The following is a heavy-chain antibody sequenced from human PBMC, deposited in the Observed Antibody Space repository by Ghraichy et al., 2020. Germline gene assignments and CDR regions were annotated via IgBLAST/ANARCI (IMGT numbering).Heavy chain of an antibody. V-gene: IGHV4-59*01. Sequence: SETLSLTCTVSGGSFSSYYWSWIRQPPGKGLEWIGHIYYSGRINYNPSLKSRVTISVDTSKNQLSLKVNSVTAADSAVYYCTRARPCSGSTCYSGPPEYWGQGTLVTVSS. CDR2: IYYSGRI. J-gene: IGHJ4*02. CDR1: GGSFSSYY. D-gene: IGHD2-15*01. CDR3: TRARPCSGSTCYSGPPEY.